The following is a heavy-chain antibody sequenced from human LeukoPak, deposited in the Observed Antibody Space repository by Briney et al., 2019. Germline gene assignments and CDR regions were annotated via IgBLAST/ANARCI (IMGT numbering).Heavy chain of an antibody. CDR2: ISAYNGNT. CDR1: VYTFTSYG. V-gene: IGHV1-18*01. CDR3: ARVPYCSSTSCYGILDY. Sequence: ASVKVSCKASVYTFTSYGISWVRQAPGQGLERMGWISAYNGNTNYAQKLQGRVTMTTDTSTSTAYMELRSLRSDDTAVYYCARVPYCSSTSCYGILDYWGQGTLVTVSS. J-gene: IGHJ4*02. D-gene: IGHD2-2*01.